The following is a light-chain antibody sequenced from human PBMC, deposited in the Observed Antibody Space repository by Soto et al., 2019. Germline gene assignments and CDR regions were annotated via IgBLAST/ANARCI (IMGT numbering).Light chain of an antibody. CDR1: SSDVGAYNF. J-gene: IGLJ2*01. CDR3: SSYTSSSTLVV. CDR2: DVS. Sequence: QAVVTQPASVSGSPGQSIIISCTGTSSDVGAYNFVSWYQHHPGKAPKLMIYDVSIRPSGVSNRFSGSKSGNTASLTISGLQAEDEADYYCSSYTSSSTLVVFGGGTKVTVL. V-gene: IGLV2-14*03.